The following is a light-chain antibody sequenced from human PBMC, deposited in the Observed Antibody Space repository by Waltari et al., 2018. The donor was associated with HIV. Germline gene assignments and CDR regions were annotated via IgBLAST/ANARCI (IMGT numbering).Light chain of an antibody. CDR2: DDD. Sequence: QSVLTQPPSVSAAPGETVIISCSGRSSNIGNNYVSWYQQLPVTAPKLFIYDDDLRHAGIPDRFSGSRSGTSATLGITGLQTGDEADYYCGTWDTTLSAVVFGGGTKLTVL. J-gene: IGLJ2*01. V-gene: IGLV1-51*01. CDR3: GTWDTTLSAVV. CDR1: SSNIGNNY.